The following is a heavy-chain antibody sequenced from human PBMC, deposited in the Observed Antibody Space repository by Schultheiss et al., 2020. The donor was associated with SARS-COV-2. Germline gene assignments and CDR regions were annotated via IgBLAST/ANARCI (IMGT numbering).Heavy chain of an antibody. D-gene: IGHD3/OR15-3a*01. J-gene: IGHJ6*02. V-gene: IGHV3-15*01. CDR2: IKSKTDGGTT. CDR3: ARDHGLRSYGMDV. Sequence: GGSLRLSCAASGFTFSNAWMSWVRQAPGKGLEWVGRIKSKTDGGTTDYAAPVKGRFTISRDDSKNTLYLQMNSLKTEDTAVYYCARDHGLRSYGMDVWGQGTTVTVSS. CDR1: GFTFSNAW.